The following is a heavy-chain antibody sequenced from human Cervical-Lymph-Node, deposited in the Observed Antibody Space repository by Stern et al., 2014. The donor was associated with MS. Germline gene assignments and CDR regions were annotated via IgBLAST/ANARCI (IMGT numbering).Heavy chain of an antibody. Sequence: VQLVESGGGVVQPGRSLRLSCAASGFVFRRYALHWVRPAPGKGLEWVALISYDGRDKYYTDSVKGGFTVSRDNSNNTVDLEMNSLRLEDTAVYYCAKGGSGSYLDWGQGSLVTVSS. CDR2: ISYDGRDK. V-gene: IGHV3-30*04. J-gene: IGHJ4*02. CDR1: GFVFRRYA. D-gene: IGHD1-26*01. CDR3: AKGGSGSYLD.